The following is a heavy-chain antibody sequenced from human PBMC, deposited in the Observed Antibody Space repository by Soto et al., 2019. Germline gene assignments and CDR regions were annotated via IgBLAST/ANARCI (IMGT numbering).Heavy chain of an antibody. V-gene: IGHV4-34*01. D-gene: IGHD2-15*01. CDR2: INHSGST. J-gene: IGHJ6*03. CDR3: ERGIGYCSCGSCYSEGCYYYYYYMDV. Sequence: PSETLSLTCAVYGGSFSGYYWSWIRQPPGKGLEWIGEINHSGSTNYNPSLKIRVTISVDTSKNQFSLKLSSVTAADTAVYYCERGIGYCSCGSCYSEGCYYYYYYMDVWGKGTTVTVSS. CDR1: GGSFSGYY.